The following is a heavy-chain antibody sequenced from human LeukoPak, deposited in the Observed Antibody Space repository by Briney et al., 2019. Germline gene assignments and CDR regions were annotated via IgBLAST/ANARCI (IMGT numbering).Heavy chain of an antibody. CDR3: AREGRRLHEAFDI. CDR1: GGSISSYY. CDR2: IYYSGST. J-gene: IGHJ3*02. D-gene: IGHD5-24*01. Sequence: PSETLSLTCTVSGGSISSYYWSWIRQPPGKGLEWIGYIYYSGSTYYNPSLKSRVTISVDTSKNQFSLKLSSVTAADTAVYYCAREGRRLHEAFDIWGQGTMVTVSS. V-gene: IGHV4-59*12.